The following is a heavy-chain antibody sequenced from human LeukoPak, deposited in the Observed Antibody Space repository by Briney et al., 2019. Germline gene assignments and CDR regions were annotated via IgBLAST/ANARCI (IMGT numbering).Heavy chain of an antibody. CDR2: IKQDGSEK. CDR1: GFTFSSYW. V-gene: IGHV3-7*01. D-gene: IGHD3-3*01. CDR3: AYGVNTIFGVVIGPFDY. J-gene: IGHJ4*02. Sequence: GGSLRLSCAASGFTFSSYWMSWVRQAPGKGLEWVANIKQDGSEKYYVDSVKGRFTISRDNAKNSLYLQMNSLRAEDTAVYYCAYGVNTIFGVVIGPFDYWGQGTLVTVSS.